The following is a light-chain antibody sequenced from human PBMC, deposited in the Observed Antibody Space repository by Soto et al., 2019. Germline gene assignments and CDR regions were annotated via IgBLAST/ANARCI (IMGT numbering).Light chain of an antibody. CDR1: QSISSN. V-gene: IGKV3-15*01. CDR3: QQYNNWPRAT. J-gene: IGKJ4*01. Sequence: EIVMTQSPATLSVSPGERATLSCRASQSISSNLAWYQQKPGQAPRLLMFRTSSRATGLPSRFSGSGSGTEFNLTISSLQSEDFGVYYCQQYNNWPRATFGGGTKVEIK. CDR2: RTS.